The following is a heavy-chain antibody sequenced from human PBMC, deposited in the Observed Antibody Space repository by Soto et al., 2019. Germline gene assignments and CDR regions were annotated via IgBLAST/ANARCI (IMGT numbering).Heavy chain of an antibody. D-gene: IGHD4-4*01. Sequence: GASLKITCNGSGYTFTDYWITWVRQLPGKGLAWMGEIYPSDSDTRYSPSFQVNVIITVDTYTSPAYLQWYTLPASDTAMYYCARRISKVRYCYYARDVWGRETTGTVAS. J-gene: IGHJ6*02. CDR1: GYTFTDYW. V-gene: IGHV5-51*01. CDR3: ARRISKVRYCYYARDV. CDR2: IYPSDSDT.